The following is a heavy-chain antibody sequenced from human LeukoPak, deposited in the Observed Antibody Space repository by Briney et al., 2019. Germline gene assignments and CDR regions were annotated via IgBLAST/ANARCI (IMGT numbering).Heavy chain of an antibody. CDR2: IIPIFGTA. CDR1: GYTFTSYG. V-gene: IGHV1-69*06. D-gene: IGHD4-23*01. Sequence: SVKVSCKASGYTFTSYGISWVRQAPGQGLEWMGGIIPIFGTANYAQKFQGRVTITADKSTSTAYMELSSLRSEDTAVYYCARDPVRGLGGNQDFDYWGQGTLVTVSS. J-gene: IGHJ4*02. CDR3: ARDPVRGLGGNQDFDY.